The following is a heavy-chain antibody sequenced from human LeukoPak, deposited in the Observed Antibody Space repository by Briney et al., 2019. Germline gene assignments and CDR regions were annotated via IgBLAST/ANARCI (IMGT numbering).Heavy chain of an antibody. V-gene: IGHV3-7*01. CDR3: ARVSWDTSSWYRCDY. D-gene: IGHD6-13*01. CDR1: GFSSSSYW. J-gene: IGHJ4*02. Sequence: GGSLRLSCAASGFSSSSYWMTWVRQAPGKGLEWVANIKQDGSEKYFVDSVKGRFSISRDNAKNSLYLQMNSLRAEDTAVYYCARVSWDTSSWYRCDYWGQGTLVTVSS. CDR2: IKQDGSEK.